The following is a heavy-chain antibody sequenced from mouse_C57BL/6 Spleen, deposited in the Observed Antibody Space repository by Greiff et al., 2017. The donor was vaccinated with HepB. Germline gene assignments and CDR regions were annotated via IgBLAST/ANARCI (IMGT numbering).Heavy chain of an antibody. Sequence: EVQLQQSGPELVKPGASVKIPCKASGYTFTDYNMDWVKQSHGKSLEWIGDINPNNGGTIYNQKFKGKATLTVDKSSSTAYMELRSLTSEDTAVYDCARGRDLYYAMDYWGQGTSVTVSS. CDR2: INPNNGGT. CDR3: ARGRDLYYAMDY. CDR1: GYTFTDYN. V-gene: IGHV1-18*01. J-gene: IGHJ4*01.